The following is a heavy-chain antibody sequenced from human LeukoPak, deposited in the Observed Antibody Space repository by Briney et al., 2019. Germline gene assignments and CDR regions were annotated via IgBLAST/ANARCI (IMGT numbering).Heavy chain of an antibody. V-gene: IGHV3-33*01. CDR2: IWSDGGKS. CDR3: ATDSIGPATDFDY. CDR1: GFTFSAYG. D-gene: IGHD2-2*01. J-gene: IGHJ4*02. Sequence: PGRPLTLSCAASGFTFSAYGMHWVRQAPGKGLEWVAVIWSDGGKSYNSDSVKGRFTISRDNSKNTLYLQMNSLRADDTAVYYCATDSIGPATDFDYWGQGTLVTVSS.